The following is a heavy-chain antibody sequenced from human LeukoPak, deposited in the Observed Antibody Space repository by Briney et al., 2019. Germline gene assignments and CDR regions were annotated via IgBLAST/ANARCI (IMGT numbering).Heavy chain of an antibody. CDR1: GYIFNRCD. Sequence: ASVRVSCKASGYIFNRCDINWVRHVTGQGLEWMGWMNPDSGNTGYAQKFQGRIIMSRTISTSTVYMELSSLRSGDTAVYYCARRTTPRLDAFDIWGQGTMVTVSS. J-gene: IGHJ3*02. CDR2: MNPDSGNT. CDR3: ARRTTPRLDAFDI. D-gene: IGHD1-14*01. V-gene: IGHV1-8*01.